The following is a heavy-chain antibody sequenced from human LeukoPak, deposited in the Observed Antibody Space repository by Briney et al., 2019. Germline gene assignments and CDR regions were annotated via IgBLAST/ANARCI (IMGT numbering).Heavy chain of an antibody. J-gene: IGHJ4*02. CDR3: ARDSGYDYAAFNY. CDR2: ISSSSSYI. V-gene: IGHV3-21*01. CDR1: GLTFSSHS. Sequence: PGGSLRLPCAVSGLTFSSHSMNWARQATGKGLEWVSYISSSSSYIYYADSVTGRYTISRDHAKNSLYLQMNSLRAEDTAVYYCARDSGYDYAAFNYWGQGTLVTVSS. D-gene: IGHD5-12*01.